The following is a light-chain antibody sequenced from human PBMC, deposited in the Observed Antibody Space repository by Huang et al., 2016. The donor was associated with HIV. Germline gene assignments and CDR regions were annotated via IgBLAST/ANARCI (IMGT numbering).Light chain of an antibody. J-gene: IGKJ2*01. Sequence: EIVLTQSPGTLSLSPGERATLSCRASQRVTNNYLAWYQKKPGQAPRLVIYGASSRATGIPDRFSGSGSGTDCTLTIRRLEPDDFVVYYCQQYGGSPRTFGQGTKLEIK. CDR3: QQYGGSPRT. CDR2: GAS. CDR1: QRVTNNY. V-gene: IGKV3-20*01.